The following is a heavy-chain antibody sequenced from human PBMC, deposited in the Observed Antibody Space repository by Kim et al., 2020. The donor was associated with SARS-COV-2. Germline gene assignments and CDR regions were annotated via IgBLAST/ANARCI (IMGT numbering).Heavy chain of an antibody. CDR1: GFTFSSYA. Sequence: GGSLRLSCAASGFTFSSYAMHWVRQAPGKGLEWVAVISYDGSNKYYADSVKGRFTISRDNSKNTLYLQMNSLRAEDTAVYYCARAWQWLHFDYWGQGTLV. J-gene: IGHJ4*02. V-gene: IGHV3-30*04. D-gene: IGHD6-19*01. CDR3: ARAWQWLHFDY. CDR2: ISYDGSNK.